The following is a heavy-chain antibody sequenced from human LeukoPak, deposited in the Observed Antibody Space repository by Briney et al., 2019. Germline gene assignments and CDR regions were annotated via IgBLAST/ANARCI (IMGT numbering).Heavy chain of an antibody. D-gene: IGHD4-11*01. J-gene: IGHJ4*02. CDR3: ARGRENYSRAGFGY. CDR2: INHSGST. Sequence: SETLSLTCAVYSGSFSAYYWGWIRQPPGKGLEWIGEINHSGSTNYNPSLESRVTVLVDKSKNQLSLKLRSVTAADTAVYYCARGRENYSRAGFGYWAQGTLVTVSS. V-gene: IGHV4-34*01. CDR1: SGSFSAYY.